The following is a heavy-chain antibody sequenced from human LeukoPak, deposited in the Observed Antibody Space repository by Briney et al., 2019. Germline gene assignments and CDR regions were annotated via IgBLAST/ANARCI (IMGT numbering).Heavy chain of an antibody. CDR1: GFTFSSYA. J-gene: IGHJ4*02. D-gene: IGHD4/OR15-4a*01. Sequence: GGSLRLSCAASGFTFSSYAMSWVRQAPGKGLSWASFIYSDNTHYSDSVKGRFTISRDNSKNTLYLQMNSLRAEDTAVYYCARRAGAYSHPYDYWGQGTLVTVSS. CDR3: ARRAGAYSHPYDY. CDR2: IYSDNT. V-gene: IGHV3-53*01.